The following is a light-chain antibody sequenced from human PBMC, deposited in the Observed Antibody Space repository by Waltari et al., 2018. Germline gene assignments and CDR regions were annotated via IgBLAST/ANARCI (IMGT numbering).Light chain of an antibody. CDR1: QRVSSD. Sequence: EIVLTQSRENLSVSPGERATLSCRARQRVSSDLAWYEQKPGQAPRLLINDASNRATGIPARFSGSGSWTDFTLTLSRLEPEHFAVYHCQQRSNWPAFGGGTKVGIK. J-gene: IGKJ4*01. CDR2: DAS. CDR3: QQRSNWPA. V-gene: IGKV3-11*01.